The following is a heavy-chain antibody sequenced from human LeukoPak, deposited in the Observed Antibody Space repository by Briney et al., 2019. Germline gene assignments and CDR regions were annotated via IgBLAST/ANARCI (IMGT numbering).Heavy chain of an antibody. D-gene: IGHD1-26*01. CDR2: ISYDGSNK. CDR1: GFTFSSYA. Sequence: GRSLRLSCAASGFTFSSYAMHWVRQAPGKGLEWVAVISYDGSNKYYADSVKGRFTISRDNSKNTLYLQMNSLRAEDTAVYYCARANLGSGSYYVAFDIWGQGTMVTVSS. J-gene: IGHJ3*02. CDR3: ARANLGSGSYYVAFDI. V-gene: IGHV3-30*01.